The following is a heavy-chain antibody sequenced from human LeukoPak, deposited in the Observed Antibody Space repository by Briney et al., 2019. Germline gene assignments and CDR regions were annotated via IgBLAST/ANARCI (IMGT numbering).Heavy chain of an antibody. V-gene: IGHV3-7*01. D-gene: IGHD6-19*01. CDR3: AREGGSGWYSGWFDP. CDR2: IKQDGSEK. Sequence: GGSLRLSCAASGFTFSTYWMSWVRQAPGKGLEWVANIKQDGSEKYYVDSVKGRFTISRDNAKNSLYLQMNSLRAEDTALYYCAREGGSGWYSGWFDPWGQGTLVTVSS. CDR1: GFTFSTYW. J-gene: IGHJ5*02.